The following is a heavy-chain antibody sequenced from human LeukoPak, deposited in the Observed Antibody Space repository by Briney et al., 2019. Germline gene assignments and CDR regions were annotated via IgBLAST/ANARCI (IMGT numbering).Heavy chain of an antibody. Sequence: SETLSLTCTVSGGSISSYYWSWIRQPPGKGLEWIGYIYYSGSTNYNPSLKSRVTISVDTSKNQFSLKLSSVTAADTAVYYCAKSVGVIAAHLPEWGYYYYGMDVWGQGTTVTVSS. CDR3: AKSVGVIAAHLPEWGYYYYGMDV. D-gene: IGHD6-6*01. V-gene: IGHV4-59*01. CDR1: GGSISSYY. CDR2: IYYSGST. J-gene: IGHJ6*02.